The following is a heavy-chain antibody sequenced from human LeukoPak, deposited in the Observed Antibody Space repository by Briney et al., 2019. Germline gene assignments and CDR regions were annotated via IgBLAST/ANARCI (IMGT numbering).Heavy chain of an antibody. CDR2: INHSGST. CDR3: ARLAGYCSSTSCYNYFDY. J-gene: IGHJ4*02. Sequence: SETLSLTCAVYGGSFSGYYWSWIRQPPGKGLEWIGEINHSGSTNYNPSLKSRVTISVDTSKNQFSLKLSSVTAADTAVYYCARLAGYCSSTSCYNYFDYWGQGTLVTVSS. V-gene: IGHV4-34*01. CDR1: GGSFSGYY. D-gene: IGHD2-2*02.